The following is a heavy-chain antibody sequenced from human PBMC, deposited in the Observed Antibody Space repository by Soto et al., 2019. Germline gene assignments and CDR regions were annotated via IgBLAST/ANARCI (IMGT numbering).Heavy chain of an antibody. V-gene: IGHV1-18*01. CDR3: ARAPPNYYGSGSYYSWFDP. Sequence: ASVKVSCKASGYTFTSYGISWVRQAPGQGLEWMGWISAYNGNTNYAQKLQGRVTMTTDTSTSTAYMELRSLRSDDTAVYYCARAPPNYYGSGSYYSWFDPWGQGTLVTVSS. J-gene: IGHJ5*02. D-gene: IGHD3-10*01. CDR2: ISAYNGNT. CDR1: GYTFTSYG.